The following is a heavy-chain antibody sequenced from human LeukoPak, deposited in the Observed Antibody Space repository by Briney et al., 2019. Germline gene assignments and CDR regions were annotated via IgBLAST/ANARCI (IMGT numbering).Heavy chain of an antibody. CDR1: GGSISSYY. Sequence: SETLSLTCTVSGGSISSYYWSWIRQPPGKGLEWIGYIYHSGSTYYNPSLKSRVTISVDRSRNQFSLKLSSVTAADTAVYYCARDLARLRYFDWLPQGSFDYWGQGTLVTVSS. V-gene: IGHV4-59*12. D-gene: IGHD3-9*01. CDR2: IYHSGST. CDR3: ARDLARLRYFDWLPQGSFDY. J-gene: IGHJ4*02.